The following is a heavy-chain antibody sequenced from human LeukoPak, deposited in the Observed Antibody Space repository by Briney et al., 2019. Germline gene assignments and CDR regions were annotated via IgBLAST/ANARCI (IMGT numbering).Heavy chain of an antibody. CDR2: INHSGST. D-gene: IGHD2-2*01. V-gene: IGHV4-34*01. CDR3: ARGLDIVVVPAAMALTSPFDY. J-gene: IGHJ4*02. CDR1: GGSFSGYY. Sequence: KPSETLSLTCAVYGGSFSGYYWSWIRQPPGEGLEWIGEINHSGSTNYNPSLKSRVTISVDTSKNQFSLKLSSVTAADTAVYYCARGLDIVVVPAAMALTSPFDYWGQGTLVTVSS.